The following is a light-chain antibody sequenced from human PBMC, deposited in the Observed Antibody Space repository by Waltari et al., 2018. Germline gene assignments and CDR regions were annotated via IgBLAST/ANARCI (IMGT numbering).Light chain of an antibody. Sequence: DIVLTQSPGTLSLSPGERATLSCRASQSVSKYLAWYQQKPGQAPRLLMYHTSIRATGIPDRFSGSGSGTDFSLTISRLEPEDFAVFYCQHYVSLPATFGQGTKVEIK. CDR3: QHYVSLPAT. CDR2: HTS. V-gene: IGKV3-20*01. CDR1: QSVSKY. J-gene: IGKJ1*01.